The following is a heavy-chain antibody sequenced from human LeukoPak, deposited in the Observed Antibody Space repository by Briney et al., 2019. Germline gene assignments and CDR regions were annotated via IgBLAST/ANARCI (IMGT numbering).Heavy chain of an antibody. Sequence: PGGSLRLSCAASGFTSSSYWMSWVRQAPGKGLEWVANIKQDGSEKYYVDSVKGRFTISRDNAKHSLYLQMNSLRAEDTAVYYCARCDTYYDFWSGYAQNWFDPWGQGTLVTVSS. CDR2: IKQDGSEK. J-gene: IGHJ5*02. V-gene: IGHV3-7*01. CDR1: GFTSSSYW. CDR3: ARCDTYYDFWSGYAQNWFDP. D-gene: IGHD3-3*01.